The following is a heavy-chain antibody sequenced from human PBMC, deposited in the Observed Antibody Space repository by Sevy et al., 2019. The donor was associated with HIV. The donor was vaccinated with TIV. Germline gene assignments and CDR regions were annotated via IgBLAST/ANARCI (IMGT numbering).Heavy chain of an antibody. Sequence: SETLSLTCSVSGGSISGYYRSWIRQPPGKGLEWIGYINYSGSTNYNPSLKSRVTISVDTSKNQFSLKLSSVTAADTAVYYCARVAYCGGDCYPFDYWGQGTLVTVSS. D-gene: IGHD2-21*02. CDR2: INYSGST. CDR3: ARVAYCGGDCYPFDY. J-gene: IGHJ4*02. CDR1: GGSISGYY. V-gene: IGHV4-59*01.